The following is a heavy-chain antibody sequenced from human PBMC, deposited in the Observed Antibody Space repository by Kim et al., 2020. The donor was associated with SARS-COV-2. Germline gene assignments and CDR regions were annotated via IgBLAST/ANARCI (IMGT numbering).Heavy chain of an antibody. Sequence: IYNADFVKGRFTISRDNAKNSLYLQMNSLSAEDTAVYYCARDKSDFDYWGQGTLVTVSS. CDR3: ARDKSDFDY. V-gene: IGHV3-21*01. J-gene: IGHJ4*02. CDR2: I.